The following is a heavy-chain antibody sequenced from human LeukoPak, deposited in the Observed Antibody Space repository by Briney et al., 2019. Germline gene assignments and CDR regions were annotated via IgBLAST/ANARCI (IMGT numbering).Heavy chain of an antibody. CDR1: GYTFNNYD. V-gene: IGHV1-8*01. J-gene: IGHJ5*02. CDR2: MNPNSGNT. CDR3: IRSVRNGHFDP. D-gene: IGHD2-8*01. Sequence: GASVKVSCKTSGYTFNNYDINWVRQASGQGLEWMGWMNPNSGNTGYAQTFQGRVTMTRSTSISTAYMELSTLRFEDTAVYYCIRSVRNGHFDPWGQGTLVTVSS.